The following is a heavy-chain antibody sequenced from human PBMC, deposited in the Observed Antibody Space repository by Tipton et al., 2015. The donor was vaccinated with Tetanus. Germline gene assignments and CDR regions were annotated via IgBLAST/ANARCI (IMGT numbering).Heavy chain of an antibody. CDR3: ARDRDDYGDYAPGFDY. J-gene: IGHJ4*02. CDR2: IWYDGSNK. V-gene: IGHV3-33*01. Sequence: QLVQSGGGVVQPGRSLGLSCAASGSTFSSYGMHWVRQAPGKGLEWVTVIWYDGSNKYYADSVKGRFTISRDNSKNTVYLQMNSLRAEDTAVYYCARDRDDYGDYAPGFDYWGQGTLVTVSS. CDR1: GSTFSSYG. D-gene: IGHD4-17*01.